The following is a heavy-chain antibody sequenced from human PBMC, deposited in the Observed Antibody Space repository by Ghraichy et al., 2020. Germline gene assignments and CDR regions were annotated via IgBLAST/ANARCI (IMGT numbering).Heavy chain of an antibody. V-gene: IGHV4-59*01. J-gene: IGHJ6*02. CDR1: GGSISSYY. CDR2: IYYSGST. CDR3: AGSITIFGVVIPYYYYGMDV. Sequence: SETLSLTCTVSGGSISSYYWSWIRQPPGKGLEWIGYIYYSGSTNYNPSLKSRVTISVDTSKNQFSLKLSSVTAADTAVYYCAGSITIFGVVIPYYYYGMDVWGQGTTVTVSS. D-gene: IGHD3-3*01.